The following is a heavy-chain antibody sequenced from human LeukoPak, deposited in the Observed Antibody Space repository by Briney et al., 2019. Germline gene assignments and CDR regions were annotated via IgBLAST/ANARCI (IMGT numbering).Heavy chain of an antibody. Sequence: GGSLRLSCAASGFTFSSYGMHWVRRAPGKGLEWVAVIWYDGSNKYYADSVKGRFTISRDNSKNTLYLQMNSLRAEDTAVYYCAKDHLYYDYVWGSYRPRWYFDLWGRGTLVTVSS. V-gene: IGHV3-33*06. CDR1: GFTFSSYG. CDR3: AKDHLYYDYVWGSYRPRWYFDL. J-gene: IGHJ2*01. CDR2: IWYDGSNK. D-gene: IGHD3-16*02.